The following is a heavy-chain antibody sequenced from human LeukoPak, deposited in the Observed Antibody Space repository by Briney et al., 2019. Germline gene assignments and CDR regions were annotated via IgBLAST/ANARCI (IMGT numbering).Heavy chain of an antibody. J-gene: IGHJ4*02. Sequence: PGGSLRLSCAASGSTFSGYEMNWVRQAPGKGLEWVSYISSSGSTIYYADSVKGRFTISRDNSKNTLYLQMNSLRAEDTAVYYCAKDGYYGSGSYYVWWGQGTLVTVSS. V-gene: IGHV3-48*03. CDR1: GSTFSGYE. CDR3: AKDGYYGSGSYYVW. D-gene: IGHD3-10*01. CDR2: ISSSGSTI.